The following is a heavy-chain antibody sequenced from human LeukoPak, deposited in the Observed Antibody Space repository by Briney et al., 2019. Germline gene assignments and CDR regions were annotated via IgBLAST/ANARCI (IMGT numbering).Heavy chain of an antibody. CDR2: ISGSGGST. V-gene: IGHV3-23*01. J-gene: IGHJ4*02. CDR1: GFTFSSSA. CDR3: AKGQFSGSFMGY. D-gene: IGHD1-26*01. Sequence: GGSLRLSCAASGFTFSSSAMSWVRQAPGKGLEWVSAISGSGGSTYYADSVKGRFTISRDNSKNTLYLQMNSLRAEDTAVYYCAKGQFSGSFMGYWGQGTLVTVSS.